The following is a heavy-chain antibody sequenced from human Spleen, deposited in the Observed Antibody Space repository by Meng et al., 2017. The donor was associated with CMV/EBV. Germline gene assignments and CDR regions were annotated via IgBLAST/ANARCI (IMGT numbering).Heavy chain of an antibody. Sequence: ETLSLTCAASGFTFSSYSMHWVRQAPGKGLEYVSSITTDGGNTYYADSVKGRFIISRDNSKNTLYLQMGSLRPEDMAVYYCGRARTGEYWGQGTLVTVSS. J-gene: IGHJ4*02. D-gene: IGHD1-26*01. CDR1: GFTFSSYS. CDR2: ITTDGGNT. V-gene: IGHV3-64*02. CDR3: GRARTGEY.